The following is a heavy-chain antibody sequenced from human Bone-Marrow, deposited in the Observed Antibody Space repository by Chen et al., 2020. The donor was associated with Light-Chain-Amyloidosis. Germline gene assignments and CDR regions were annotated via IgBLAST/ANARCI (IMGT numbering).Heavy chain of an antibody. CDR1: GGSISSRNW. CDR3: ARDRGSSGWLTTRGNFDY. J-gene: IGHJ4*02. CDR2: IYHSGST. V-gene: IGHV4-4*02. D-gene: IGHD6-19*01. Sequence: VQLQESGPGLVKPSGTLSLTCAVSGGSISSRNWWSRVRQPPGKGLEWIGEIYHSGSTNYNPSLKSRVTISVDKSKNQFSLKLSSVTAADTAVYYCARDRGSSGWLTTRGNFDYWGQGTLVTVSS.